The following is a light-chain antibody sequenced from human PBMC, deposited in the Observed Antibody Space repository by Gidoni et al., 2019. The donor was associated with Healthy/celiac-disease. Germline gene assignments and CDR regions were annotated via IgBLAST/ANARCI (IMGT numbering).Light chain of an antibody. CDR3: QKYNSALFT. V-gene: IGKV1-27*01. CDR2: AAS. J-gene: IGKJ4*01. Sequence: DIQMSQSPSSLSASVGDRVTITCRESQGISNYLAWYQQKPGKVPKLLIYAASTLQSGVPSRFSGSGSGTDFTLTISSLQPEDVATYYCQKYNSALFTFGGGTKVEIK. CDR1: QGISNY.